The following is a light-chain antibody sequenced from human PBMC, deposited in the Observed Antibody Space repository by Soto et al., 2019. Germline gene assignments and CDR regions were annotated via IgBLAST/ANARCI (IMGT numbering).Light chain of an antibody. CDR1: QSVSSY. Sequence: EIVLTQSPATLSLSPGERATLSCRASQSVSSYLAWYQQKPGQAPRLLIYDASNRATGIPARFSGSGSGTDFTLTISSLEPEDSAVYYCQQRNNWPLTFGGGTKVVIK. CDR3: QQRNNWPLT. J-gene: IGKJ4*01. V-gene: IGKV3-11*01. CDR2: DAS.